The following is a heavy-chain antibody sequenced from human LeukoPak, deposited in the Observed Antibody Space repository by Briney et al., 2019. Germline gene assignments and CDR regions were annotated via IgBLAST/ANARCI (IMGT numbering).Heavy chain of an antibody. CDR3: ARVRGSLLWFGELSEYYFDY. CDR2: IYHSGST. Sequence: SETLSLTCDVSGDSISGNNGWTWVRQPPGKGLEWIGEIYHSGSTVYNPSLKSRVTISVDTSKNQFSLKLSSVTAADTAVYYCARVRGSLLWFGELSEYYFDYWGQGTLVTVSS. CDR1: GDSISGNNG. V-gene: IGHV4-4*02. J-gene: IGHJ4*02. D-gene: IGHD3-10*01.